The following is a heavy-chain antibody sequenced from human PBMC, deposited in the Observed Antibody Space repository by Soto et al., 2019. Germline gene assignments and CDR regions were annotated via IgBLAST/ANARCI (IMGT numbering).Heavy chain of an antibody. CDR1: GYTFTSYA. D-gene: IGHD2-21*02. J-gene: IGHJ4*02. Sequence: EASVKVSCKASGYTFTSYAMHWVRQAPGQRLEWMGWINGGNGNTKYSQKFQGRVTITRDTSASTAYMELSSLRSEDTAVYYCARSFVVVTDFDYWGQGTLVTVSS. V-gene: IGHV1-3*01. CDR2: INGGNGNT. CDR3: ARSFVVVTDFDY.